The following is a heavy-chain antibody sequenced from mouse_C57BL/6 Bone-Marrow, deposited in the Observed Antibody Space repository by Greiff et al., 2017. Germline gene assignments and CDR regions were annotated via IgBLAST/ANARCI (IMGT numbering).Heavy chain of an antibody. CDR1: GFTFKNTY. CDR2: IDPANGNT. V-gene: IGHV14-3*01. Sequence: FQLQQSVAELVRPGASVKLSCTASGFTFKNTYMHWVKQRPEQGLEWIGRIDPANGNTKYAPKFQCKSTITADTSSNTAYLQLSSLTSEDTAIYYCARVWSYAMDYWGQGTSVTVSS. CDR3: ARVWSYAMDY. J-gene: IGHJ4*01. D-gene: IGHD2-10*02.